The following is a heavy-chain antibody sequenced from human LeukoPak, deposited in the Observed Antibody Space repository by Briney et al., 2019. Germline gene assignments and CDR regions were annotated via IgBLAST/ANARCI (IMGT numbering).Heavy chain of an antibody. CDR2: IIPILGIA. CDR3: ARARGSYPYYYMDV. D-gene: IGHD1-26*01. J-gene: IGHJ6*03. V-gene: IGHV1-69*02. Sequence: SVKVSCKASGGTFSSYTISWVRQAPGQGLELMGRIIPILGIANYAQKFQGRVTITADKSTSTAYMELSSLRSEDTAVYYCARARGSYPYYYMDVWGKGATVTVSS. CDR1: GGTFSSYT.